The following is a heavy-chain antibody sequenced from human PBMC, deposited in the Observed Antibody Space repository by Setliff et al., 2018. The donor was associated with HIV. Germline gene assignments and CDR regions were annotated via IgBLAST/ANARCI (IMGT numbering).Heavy chain of an antibody. Sequence: AGGSLRLSCAASGFTFSSYTMNWVRQAPGKGLDWVSYISSSGSTIYYADSVKGRFTVYRDNTKNSLYLQMNSLRAEDTAVYYCVKGGYLHAFEIWGQGTMVTVSS. J-gene: IGHJ3*02. CDR3: VKGGYLHAFEI. CDR1: GFTFSSYT. D-gene: IGHD6-13*01. V-gene: IGHV3-48*04. CDR2: ISSSGSTI.